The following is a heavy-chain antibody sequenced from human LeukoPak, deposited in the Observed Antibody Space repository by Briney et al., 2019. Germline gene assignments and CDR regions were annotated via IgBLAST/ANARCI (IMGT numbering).Heavy chain of an antibody. J-gene: IGHJ4*02. V-gene: IGHV4-4*07. CDR2: IYTSGST. Sequence: SETLSLTCTVSGGSITSYSWTWIRQPAGKGLEWIGRIYTSGSTNYTPSLKSRVTMSVDTSKNQFSLNLSSVTAADTAVYYCARETETVAGRGLDYWGQGTLVTVSS. D-gene: IGHD6-19*01. CDR1: GGSITSYS. CDR3: ARETETVAGRGLDY.